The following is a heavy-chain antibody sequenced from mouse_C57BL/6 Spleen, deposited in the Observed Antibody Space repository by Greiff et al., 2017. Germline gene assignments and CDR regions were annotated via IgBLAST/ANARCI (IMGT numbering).Heavy chain of an antibody. J-gene: IGHJ3*01. V-gene: IGHV2-2*01. Sequence: QVQLQQSGPGLVQPSQSLSNTCTVSGFSLNSYGVHWVRQSPGKGLEWLGVIWSGGSTDYNAAFISRLSISKDNSKSQVFFKMNSLQADDTAIYYCARNEWVIEGFAYWGQGTLVTVSA. CDR3: ARNEWVIEGFAY. CDR1: GFSLNSYG. CDR2: IWSGGST.